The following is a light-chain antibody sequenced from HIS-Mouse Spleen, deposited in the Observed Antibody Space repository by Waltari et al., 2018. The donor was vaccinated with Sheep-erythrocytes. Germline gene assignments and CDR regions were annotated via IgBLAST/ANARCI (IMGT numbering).Light chain of an antibody. Sequence: QSALTQPAPVSGSPGQSITISCTGTSSDVGSYNLVPLYQQHPGKAPKLMIYEGSKRPSGVSNRFSGSKSGNTASLTISGLQAEDEADYYCCSYAGSSTPWVLGGGTKLTVL. J-gene: IGLJ3*02. CDR1: SSDVGSYNL. V-gene: IGLV2-23*01. CDR2: EGS. CDR3: CSYAGSSTPWV.